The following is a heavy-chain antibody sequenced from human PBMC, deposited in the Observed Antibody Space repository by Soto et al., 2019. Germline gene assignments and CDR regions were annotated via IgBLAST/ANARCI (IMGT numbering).Heavy chain of an antibody. V-gene: IGHV3-53*01. CDR3: TRAGSDPGNFYISNYYAMDV. D-gene: IGHD3-10*01. CDR1: GFSVSSDY. J-gene: IGHJ6*02. Sequence: GSLRLSCAASGFSVSSDYMSWVRQAPWKGLEWVSLIYSGGDTYYADSVKGRFTISRDISRNTIYLHMSSLRADGTAIYYCTRAGSDPGNFYISNYYAMDVWGRGTTVTVSS. CDR2: IYSGGDT.